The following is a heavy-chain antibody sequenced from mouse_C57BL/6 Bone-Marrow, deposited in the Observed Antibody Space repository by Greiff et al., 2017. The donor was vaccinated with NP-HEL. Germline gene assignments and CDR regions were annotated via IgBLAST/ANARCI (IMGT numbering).Heavy chain of an antibody. D-gene: IGHD1-1*01. V-gene: IGHV14-2*01. CDR2: IDPEDGET. CDR1: GFNIKDYY. J-gene: IGHJ1*03. CDR3: ASFITTGVATSGYFDG. Sequence: VQLQQSGAELVKPGASVKLSCTASGFNIKDYYMHWVKQRTEQCLEWIGRIDPEDGETKYAPTFQGKATRTADTSSNTAYLQLSSLPSEDTAVYYCASFITTGVATSGYFDGWGTGTTVTVSS.